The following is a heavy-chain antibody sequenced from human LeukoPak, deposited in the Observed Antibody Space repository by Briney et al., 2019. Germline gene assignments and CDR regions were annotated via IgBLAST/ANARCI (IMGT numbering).Heavy chain of an antibody. V-gene: IGHV4-59*01. CDR2: IYYSGST. CDR1: GGSISSYH. CDR3: ARFHIAVAGTDWFDP. D-gene: IGHD6-19*01. J-gene: IGHJ5*02. Sequence: SETLSLTCTVSGGSISSYHWSWIRQPPGKGLEWIGYIYYSGSTNYNPSLKSRVTISVDTSKNQFSLKLSSVTAADTAVYYCARFHIAVAGTDWFDPWGQGTLVTVSS.